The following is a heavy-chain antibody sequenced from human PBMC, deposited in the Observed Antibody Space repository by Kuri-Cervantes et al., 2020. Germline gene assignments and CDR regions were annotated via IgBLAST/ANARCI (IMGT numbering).Heavy chain of an antibody. CDR3: ARGAVLRYLGFDY. V-gene: IGHV4-39*01. CDR1: GGSISSSSYY. CDR2: IYYSGST. Sequence: GSLRLSCTVSGGSISSSSYYWGWIRQPPGKGLEWIGSIYYSGSTYYNPSLKSRVTISVDTSKNQFSLKLSSVTAADTAVYYCARGAVLRYLGFDYWGQGTLVTVSS. J-gene: IGHJ4*02. D-gene: IGHD3-9*01.